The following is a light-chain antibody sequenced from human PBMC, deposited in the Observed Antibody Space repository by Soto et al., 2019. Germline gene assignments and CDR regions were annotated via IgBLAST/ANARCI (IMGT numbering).Light chain of an antibody. CDR1: SSNIGAGYD. V-gene: IGLV1-40*01. CDR3: HSYDSSLSGYV. J-gene: IGLJ1*01. Sequence: QSVLTQPPSVSGAPGQRVTISCTGSSSNIGAGYDVHWYQQLPGTAPKLLIYGNSNRPSGVPDRFSGSKSGTSASLAITGLRYEHEADYYCHSYDSSLSGYVFATGTKLTVL. CDR2: GNS.